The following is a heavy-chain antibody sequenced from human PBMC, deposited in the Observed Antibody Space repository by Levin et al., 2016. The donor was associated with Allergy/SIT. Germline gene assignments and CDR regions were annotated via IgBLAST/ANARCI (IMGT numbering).Heavy chain of an antibody. CDR2: IYYSGST. CDR3: ASSGEQWLARFDY. CDR1: GGSISSSSYY. J-gene: IGHJ4*02. D-gene: IGHD6-19*01. Sequence: SETLSLTCTVSGGSISSSSYYWGWIRQPPGKGLEWIGSIYYSGSTYYNPSLKSRVTISVDTSKNQFSLKLSSVTAADTAVYYCASSGEQWLARFDYWGQGTLVTVSS. V-gene: IGHV4-39*01.